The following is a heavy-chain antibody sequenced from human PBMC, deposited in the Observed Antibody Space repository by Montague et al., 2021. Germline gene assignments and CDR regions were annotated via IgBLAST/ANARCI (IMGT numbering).Heavy chain of an antibody. D-gene: IGHD2-21*02. J-gene: IGHJ5*02. CDR2: IYYSANT. V-gene: IGHV4-39*01. Sequence: SETLSLTCTVFGASINSSPYYWGWIRQPPGKGLEWIGGIYYSANTYYNPSLKSRLSISVDTTKNQFSLRLKSVTAADTAVYHCARVDCDGDCYTFDPWGQGTLVTVSS. CDR3: ARVDCDGDCYTFDP. CDR1: GASINSSPYY.